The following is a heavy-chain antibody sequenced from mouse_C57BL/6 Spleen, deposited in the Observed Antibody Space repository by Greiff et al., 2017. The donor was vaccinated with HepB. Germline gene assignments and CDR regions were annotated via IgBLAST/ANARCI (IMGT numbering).Heavy chain of an antibody. CDR2: INPNNGGT. CDR3: ARNYGSLWFAY. D-gene: IGHD1-1*01. V-gene: IGHV1-22*01. Sequence: EVKLVESGPELVKPGASVKMSCKASGYTFTDYNMHWVKQSHGKSLEWIGYINPNNGGTSYNQKFKGKATLTVNKSSSKAYMELRSLTSEDSAVYYCARNYGSLWFAYWGQGTLVTVSA. CDR1: GYTFTDYN. J-gene: IGHJ3*01.